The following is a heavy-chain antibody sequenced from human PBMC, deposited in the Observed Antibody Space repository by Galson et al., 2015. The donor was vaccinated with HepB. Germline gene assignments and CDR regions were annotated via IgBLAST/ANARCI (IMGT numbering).Heavy chain of an antibody. CDR1: GGSISSGGYY. J-gene: IGHJ6*02. D-gene: IGHD3-10*01. CDR2: IYYSGST. CDR3: ARDSAPREYYYGSGPVPPNYYGMDV. Sequence: LSLTCTVSGGSISSGGYYWSWIRQHPGKGLEWIGYIYYSGSTYYNPSLKSRVTISVDTSKNQFSLKLSSVTAADTAVYYCARDSAPREYYYGSGPVPPNYYGMDVWGQGTTVTVSS. V-gene: IGHV4-31*03.